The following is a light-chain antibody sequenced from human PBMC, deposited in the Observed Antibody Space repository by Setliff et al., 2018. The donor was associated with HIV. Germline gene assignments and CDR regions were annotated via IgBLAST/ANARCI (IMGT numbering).Light chain of an antibody. Sequence: QSALTQPASVSGSPGQSIAISCTGTSNDIGGFDYVSWYQQHPGKAPKLVIYDVIKRPAGVSNRFSGSKSGNTASLTISGLQSEDEADYYCSSYTSSSTYVFGTGTRSPS. J-gene: IGLJ1*01. CDR2: DVI. V-gene: IGLV2-14*03. CDR1: SNDIGGFDY. CDR3: SSYTSSSTYV.